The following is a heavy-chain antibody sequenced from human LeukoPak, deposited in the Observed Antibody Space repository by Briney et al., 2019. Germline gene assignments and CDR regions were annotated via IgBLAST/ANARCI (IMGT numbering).Heavy chain of an antibody. CDR3: ARTLAARGAFDI. J-gene: IGHJ3*02. Sequence: GGSLRLSCAASGFTFSSYSMSWVRQAPGKGLEWDSSISSSSSYIYYADSVKGRFTISRDNAKNSLYLQMNRLRAEDTAVYYCARTLAARGAFDIWGEGTMVTVSS. V-gene: IGHV3-21*01. CDR1: GFTFSSYS. D-gene: IGHD6-6*01. CDR2: ISSSSSYI.